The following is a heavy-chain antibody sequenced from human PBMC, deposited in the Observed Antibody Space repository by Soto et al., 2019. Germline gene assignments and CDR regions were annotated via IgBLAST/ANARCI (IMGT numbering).Heavy chain of an antibody. CDR3: ARGGRNHPSLNIDY. J-gene: IGHJ4*02. CDR2: SSMKSSTT. CDR1: GFTFSDHF. Sequence: QVELVESGGGLVKPGGSLRLSCAASGFTFSDHFMTWIRQSPGKGLEWVSYSSMKSSTTNYADSVNGRFTISRDNAKNSLFLQMDNVRAEDTAVYYCARGGRNHPSLNIDYWGQGTLVTVSS. V-gene: IGHV3-11*06. D-gene: IGHD2-2*01.